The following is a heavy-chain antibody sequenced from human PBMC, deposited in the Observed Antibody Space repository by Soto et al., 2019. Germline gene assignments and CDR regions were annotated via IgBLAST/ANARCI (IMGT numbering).Heavy chain of an antibody. J-gene: IGHJ4*02. CDR3: ASEIPGRDSSGYHNTRGLYDY. V-gene: IGHV1-69*13. Sequence: ASVKVSCKASGGTFSSYAISWVRQAPGQGLEWMGGIIPIFGTANYAQKFQGRVTITADESTSTAYMELSSLRSEDTAVYYCASEIPGRDSSGYHNTRGLYDYWGQGTLVTVSS. D-gene: IGHD3-22*01. CDR2: IIPIFGTA. CDR1: GGTFSSYA.